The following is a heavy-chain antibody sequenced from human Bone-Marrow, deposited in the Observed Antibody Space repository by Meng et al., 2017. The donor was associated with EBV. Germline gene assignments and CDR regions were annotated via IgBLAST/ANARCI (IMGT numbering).Heavy chain of an antibody. V-gene: IGHV1-8*01. Sequence: QVQLVQSGAEVKKPGAYVKVSCRTSGYTFSSYDVNWVRQAPGQGLEWMGWINPNSGNTGFAQKIQGRVSMTWDTYTSTAYMELRNLRSEDTAVYYCARMGYWGQGTLVTVSS. J-gene: IGHJ4*02. CDR2: INPNSGNT. CDR1: GYTFSSYD. CDR3: ARMGY.